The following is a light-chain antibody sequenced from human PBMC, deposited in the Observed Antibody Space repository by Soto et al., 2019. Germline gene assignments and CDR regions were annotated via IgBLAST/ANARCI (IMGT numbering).Light chain of an antibody. Sequence: EIVWTQPPATLSLSPGERATLSCRAIQSVSSNLAWYQQKPGQXHRXXIYDASNRATGIPARFSGSGSGTDSTLTISSLEPEDFAGYYCQQRSNWPLTFGGVTKGDI. CDR3: QQRSNWPLT. V-gene: IGKV3-11*01. CDR1: QSVSSN. CDR2: DAS. J-gene: IGKJ4*01.